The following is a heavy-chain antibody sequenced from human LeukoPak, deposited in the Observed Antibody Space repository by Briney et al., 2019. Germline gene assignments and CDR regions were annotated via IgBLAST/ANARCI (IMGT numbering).Heavy chain of an antibody. J-gene: IGHJ6*02. CDR1: GFTFDDYA. V-gene: IGHV3-9*01. Sequence: GGSLRLSCAASGFTFDDYAMHWVRQAPGKGLEWVSHISWNSGSITYADSVKGRFTISRDNAKNSLYLQMSNLRAEDTAVYFCARGGGLDVWGQGATVTVSS. CDR3: ARGGGLDV. CDR2: ISWNSGSI. D-gene: IGHD3-16*01.